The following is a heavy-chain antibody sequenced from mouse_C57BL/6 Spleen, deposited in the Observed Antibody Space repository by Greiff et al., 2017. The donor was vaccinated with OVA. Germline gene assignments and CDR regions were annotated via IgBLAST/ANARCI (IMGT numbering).Heavy chain of an antibody. V-gene: IGHV1-81*01. J-gene: IGHJ2*01. CDR2: IYPRSGNT. Sequence: VQLQQSGAELARPGASVKLSCKASGYTFTRYGISWVKQRTGQGLEWIGEIYPRSGNTYYNEKFKGKATLTADKSSSTAYMELRSLTSEDSAVYFCARPSPEYYFDYWGQGTTLTVSS. CDR3: ARPSPEYYFDY. CDR1: GYTFTRYG.